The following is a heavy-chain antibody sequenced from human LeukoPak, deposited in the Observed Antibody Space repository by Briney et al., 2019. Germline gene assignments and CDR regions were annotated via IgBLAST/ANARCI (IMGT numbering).Heavy chain of an antibody. CDR1: GFTFSTYG. J-gene: IGHJ3*02. CDR2: IWYDGSIK. CDR3: ARAVGPFDI. Sequence: GGSVKLFCAASGFTFSTYGMHWVRQAPGKGLEWVAVIWYDGSIKYYADSVKGRFTISRDNYKNTLSLQMNSLRAEDTAVYYCARAVGPFDIWGQGTIVLVSS. V-gene: IGHV3-33*01.